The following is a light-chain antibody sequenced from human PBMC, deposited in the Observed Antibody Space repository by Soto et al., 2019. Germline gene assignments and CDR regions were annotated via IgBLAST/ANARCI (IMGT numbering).Light chain of an antibody. J-gene: IGLJ2*01. CDR2: GNS. CDR1: SSNIGARYD. Sequence: QSVLTQPPSVSGAPGQRVAISCTGSSSNIGARYDVHWYQQLPGAAPKLLICGNSNRPSGVPDRFSGSKSGTSASLAITGLQAEDEADYYCHSYDSSLNVVFGGGTKLTVL. V-gene: IGLV1-40*01. CDR3: HSYDSSLNVV.